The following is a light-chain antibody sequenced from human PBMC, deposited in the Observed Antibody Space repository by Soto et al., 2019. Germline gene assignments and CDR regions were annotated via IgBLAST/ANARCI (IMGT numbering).Light chain of an antibody. Sequence: DIQMTQSPSSLSASVGDRVTITCQASQDISNNLNRYQQRPGKAPKLLIHDTSNLETGVPSRISGSGFGTHFSLTIYSLQSEDIGTYYCQQFQSLPLTFGGGTKVEIK. CDR3: QQFQSLPLT. J-gene: IGKJ4*01. CDR1: QDISNN. V-gene: IGKV1-33*01. CDR2: DTS.